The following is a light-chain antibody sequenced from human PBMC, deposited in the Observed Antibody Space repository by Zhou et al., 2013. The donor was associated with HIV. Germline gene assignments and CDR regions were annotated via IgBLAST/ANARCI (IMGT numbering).Light chain of an antibody. CDR1: QGIGND. J-gene: IGKJ2*01. CDR2: AAS. V-gene: IGKV1-17*01. CDR3: QQSHNLPVT. Sequence: DIQMTQSPSSLSASIGDRVTLTCRASQGIGNDLVWFQQKPGKAPKRLIYAASTLQSGVPSRFSGSGFGTDFTLTISGLQREDVATYFCQQSHNLPVTFGQGTKV.